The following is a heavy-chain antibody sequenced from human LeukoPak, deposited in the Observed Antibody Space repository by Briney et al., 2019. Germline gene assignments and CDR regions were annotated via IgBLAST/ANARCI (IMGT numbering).Heavy chain of an antibody. Sequence: GGSLRLSCAASEFTFSNFAMSWVRQAPGKGLEWVSTISGSGDNTYCADSVKGRFTISRDNSKNTLSLHMNTLRAEDTAVYYCAKDLLQTFFFDSSGYYSDAFGMWGQGTMVTVSP. V-gene: IGHV3-23*01. CDR1: EFTFSNFA. CDR2: ISGSGDNT. D-gene: IGHD3-22*01. CDR3: AKDLLQTFFFDSSGYYSDAFGM. J-gene: IGHJ3*02.